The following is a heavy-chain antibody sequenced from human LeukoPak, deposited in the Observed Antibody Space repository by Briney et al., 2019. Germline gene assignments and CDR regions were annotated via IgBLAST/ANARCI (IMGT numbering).Heavy chain of an antibody. CDR2: INPNSGGT. Sequence: ASVTVSCKASGYTFTGYYMHWVRQAPGQGLEWMGWINPNSGGTNYAQKFQGRVTMTRDTSISTAYMELSRLRSDDTAVYYCARDRPSWNYLGGRNYNWFDPWGQGTLVTVSS. CDR1: GYTFTGYY. V-gene: IGHV1-2*02. D-gene: IGHD1-7*01. J-gene: IGHJ5*02. CDR3: ARDRPSWNYLGGRNYNWFDP.